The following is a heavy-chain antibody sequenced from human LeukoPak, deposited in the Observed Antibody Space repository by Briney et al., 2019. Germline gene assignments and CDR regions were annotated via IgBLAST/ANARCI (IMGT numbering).Heavy chain of an antibody. J-gene: IGHJ4*02. CDR1: DDSISMYY. V-gene: IGHV4-59*08. CDR2: ISDIGSI. D-gene: IGHD2/OR15-2a*01. CDR3: AGHHPRNTVDF. Sequence: SETLSLTCTVSDDSISMYYWSWIRQPPGKGLEWIAYISDIGSINYNPSLKSRVTISLDTSKNQFSLKLSSVTAADTAVYYCAGHHPRNTVDFWGQGTLVTVSS.